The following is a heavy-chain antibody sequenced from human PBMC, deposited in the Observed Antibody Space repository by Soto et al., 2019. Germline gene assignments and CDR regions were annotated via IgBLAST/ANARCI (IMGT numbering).Heavy chain of an antibody. CDR1: GGSISSYY. J-gene: IGHJ4*02. CDR3: ATMDIVVVPAAQYYFDY. D-gene: IGHD2-2*03. V-gene: IGHV4-59*08. Sequence: SETLSLTCTVSGGSISSYYWSWIRQPPGKGLEWIGYIYYSGSTNYNPSLKSRVTISVDTSKNQFSLKLSSVTAADTAVYYCATMDIVVVPAAQYYFDYWGQGTLVTVSS. CDR2: IYYSGST.